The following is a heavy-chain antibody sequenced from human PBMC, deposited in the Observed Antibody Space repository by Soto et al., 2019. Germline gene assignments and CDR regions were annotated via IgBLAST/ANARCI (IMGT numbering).Heavy chain of an antibody. D-gene: IGHD1-26*01. Sequence: QVQLQESGPGLVKPSDTLSLTCAVSGYSISSSNWWGWIRQPPGKGLEWIGYIYCSGTTYYNPSLKGRVTMSVDTSQNQFSLKLTSVTAVDTAVYYCARREIQGPIGYWGQGTLVTVSS. CDR1: GYSISSSNW. V-gene: IGHV4-28*01. CDR3: ARREIQGPIGY. CDR2: IYCSGTT. J-gene: IGHJ4*02.